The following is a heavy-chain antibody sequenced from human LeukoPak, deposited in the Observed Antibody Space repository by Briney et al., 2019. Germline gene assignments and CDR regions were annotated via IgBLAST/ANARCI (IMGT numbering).Heavy chain of an antibody. D-gene: IGHD3-22*01. J-gene: IGHJ5*02. CDR2: INHSGST. Sequence: SETLSLTCAVYGGSFSGYYWSWIRQPPGKGLEWIGEINHSGSTNYNPSLKSRVTISVDKSKNQFSLKLSSVTAADTAVYYCASDNYYYDSSGYAETWGQGTLVTVSS. V-gene: IGHV4-34*01. CDR1: GGSFSGYY. CDR3: ASDNYYYDSSGYAET.